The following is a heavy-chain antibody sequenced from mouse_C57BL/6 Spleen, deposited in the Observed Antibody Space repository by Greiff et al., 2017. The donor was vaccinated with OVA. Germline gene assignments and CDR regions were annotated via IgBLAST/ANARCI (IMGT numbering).Heavy chain of an antibody. CDR1: GYSITSGYY. CDR3: ARDRDYDYDGGDWYFDV. D-gene: IGHD2-4*01. Sequence: EVKLVESGPGLVKPSQSLSLTCSVTGYSITSGYYWNWIRQFPGNKLEWMGYISYDGSNNYNPSLKNRISITRDTSKNQFFLKLNSVTTEDTATYYCARDRDYDYDGGDWYFDVWGTGTTVTVSS. J-gene: IGHJ1*03. CDR2: ISYDGSN. V-gene: IGHV3-6*01.